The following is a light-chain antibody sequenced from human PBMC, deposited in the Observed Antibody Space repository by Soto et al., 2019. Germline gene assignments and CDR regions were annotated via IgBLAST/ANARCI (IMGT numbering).Light chain of an antibody. J-gene: IGKJ2*01. CDR3: QQYGSSPPYT. V-gene: IGKV3-20*01. CDR2: GAS. Sequence: EIVLTQSPGTLSLSPGERATLSCRASQSVSSSYLAWYQQKPGQAPRLLIYGASSRATGIPDRFSGSGSGTVFTLTISRLEPEDFAVYYCQQYGSSPPYTFGQGTKLENK. CDR1: QSVSSSY.